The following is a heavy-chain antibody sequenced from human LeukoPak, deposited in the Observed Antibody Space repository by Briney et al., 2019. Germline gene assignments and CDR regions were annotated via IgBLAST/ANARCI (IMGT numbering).Heavy chain of an antibody. CDR3: TTLTTDYYDSPQHPFDY. D-gene: IGHD3-22*01. Sequence: PGGSLRLSCAASGFTFSNAWMSWVRQAPGKGLEWVGRIKSKTDGGTTDYAAPVKGRFTISRDDSKNTLYLQMNSLKTEDTAVYYCTTLTTDYYDSPQHPFDYWGQGTLVTVSS. CDR1: GFTFSNAW. J-gene: IGHJ4*02. CDR2: IKSKTDGGTT. V-gene: IGHV3-15*01.